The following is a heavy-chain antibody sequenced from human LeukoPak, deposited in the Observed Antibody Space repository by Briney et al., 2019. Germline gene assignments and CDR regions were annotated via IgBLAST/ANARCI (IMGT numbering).Heavy chain of an antibody. CDR3: ARVSIEVAATQAYYFDY. CDR1: GGSISSYY. D-gene: IGHD6-19*01. V-gene: IGHV4-4*09. Sequence: SETLSLTCTVSGGSISSYYWSWIRQPPGKGLEWIGYIYTSGSTNYNPSLKSRVTISVDTSKNQFSLKLSSVTAADTAVYYCARVSIEVAATQAYYFDYWGQGTLVTVSS. CDR2: IYTSGST. J-gene: IGHJ4*02.